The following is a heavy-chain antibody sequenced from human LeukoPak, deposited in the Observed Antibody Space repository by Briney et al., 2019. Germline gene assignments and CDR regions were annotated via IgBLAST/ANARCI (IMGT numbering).Heavy chain of an antibody. V-gene: IGHV1-2*02. J-gene: IGHJ4*02. CDR3: ARDEAAWEYYFDY. Sequence: GASVKVSCKASGYTFTGYYMRWVRQAPGQGLEWMGWINPNSGGTNYAQKFQGRVTMTRDTSISTAYMELSRLRSDDTAVYYCARDEAAWEYYFDYWGQGTLVTVSS. D-gene: IGHD1-26*01. CDR2: INPNSGGT. CDR1: GYTFTGYY.